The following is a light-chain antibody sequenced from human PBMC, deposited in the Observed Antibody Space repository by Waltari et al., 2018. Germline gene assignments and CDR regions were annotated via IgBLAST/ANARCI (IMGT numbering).Light chain of an antibody. CDR3: QRANSFPFT. CDR2: LTS. CDR1: QGIATW. Sequence: DIQMTPSPSSVSASLGDIVTITRRASQGIATWLAWYQQKPGRAPKLLIHLTSTLQSGVPSRFSGSGSGTEFTLTISSLQSEDFATYYCQRANSFPFTFGPGTKVEIK. V-gene: IGKV1-12*01. J-gene: IGKJ3*01.